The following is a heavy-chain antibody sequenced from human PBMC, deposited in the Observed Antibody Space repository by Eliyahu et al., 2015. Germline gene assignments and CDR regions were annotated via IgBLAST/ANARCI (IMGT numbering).Heavy chain of an antibody. J-gene: IGHJ4*02. CDR1: GFXFSNAW. CDR3: TTDDGSGHPLLH. V-gene: IGHV3-15*01. Sequence: EVQLVESGGGLVKPGGSLRLSCAASGFXFSNAWMSWVRQAPGKGLEWVGRIKSKTDGGTTDYAAPVKGRFTISRDDSKNTLYLQMNSLKAEDTAVYYCTTDDGSGHPLLHWGQGTLVTVSS. CDR2: IKSKTDGGTT. D-gene: IGHD3-22*01.